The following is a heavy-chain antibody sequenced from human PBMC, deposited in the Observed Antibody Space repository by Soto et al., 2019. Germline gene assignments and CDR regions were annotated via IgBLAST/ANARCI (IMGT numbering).Heavy chain of an antibody. CDR2: INPNSGGT. CDR1: GYTFTGYY. V-gene: IGHV1-2*02. J-gene: IGHJ6*02. D-gene: IGHD6-13*01. CDR3: ARSSSSSWYGRDYYYGMDV. Sequence: QVQLVQSGAEVKKPGASVKVSCQASGYTFTGYYMHWVRQAPGQGLEWMGWINPNSGGTNYAQKFQGRVTMTRDTSISTAYMELSRLRSDDTAVYYCARSSSSSWYGRDYYYGMDVWGQGTTVTVSS.